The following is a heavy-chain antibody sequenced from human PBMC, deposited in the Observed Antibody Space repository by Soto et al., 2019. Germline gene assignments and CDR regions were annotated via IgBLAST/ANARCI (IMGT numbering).Heavy chain of an antibody. CDR1: GFTFSSYA. D-gene: IGHD3-10*01. Sequence: QVQLVESGGGVVQPGRSLRLSCAASGFTFSSYAMHWVRQAPGKGLEWVAVISYDGSNKYYADSVKGRFTISRDNSKKTMYLQMNSLGAEDPAVYYCARDLGGYWGQGTLVTVSS. V-gene: IGHV3-30-3*01. CDR3: ARDLGGY. J-gene: IGHJ4*02. CDR2: ISYDGSNK.